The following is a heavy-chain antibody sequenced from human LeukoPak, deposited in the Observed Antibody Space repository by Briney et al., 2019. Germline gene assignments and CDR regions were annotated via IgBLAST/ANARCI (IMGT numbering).Heavy chain of an antibody. V-gene: IGHV1-58*01. CDR2: IVVGSGNT. J-gene: IGHJ4*02. D-gene: IGHD2-15*01. Sequence: SVKVSCKASEFTFTSSAVQWVRQARGQRLEWIGWIVVGSGNTNYAQKFQERVTITRDMSTSTAYMELSSLRSEDTAVYYCAAGYCSGGSCYSLNFDYWGQGTLVTVSS. CDR3: AAGYCSGGSCYSLNFDY. CDR1: EFTFTSSA.